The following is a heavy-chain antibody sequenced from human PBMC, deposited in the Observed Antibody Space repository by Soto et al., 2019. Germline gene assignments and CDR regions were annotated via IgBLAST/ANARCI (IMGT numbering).Heavy chain of an antibody. Sequence: QVQLVESGGGVVRPGRSLRLSCAASGFTFSSYGMHWVRQAPGKGLEWVAVIWYDGSNKYYADSVKGRFTISRDNSKNTLYLQMNSLRAEDTAVYYCARDLAAAANYGMDVWGQGTTVTVSS. J-gene: IGHJ6*02. CDR3: ARDLAAAANYGMDV. CDR2: IWYDGSNK. CDR1: GFTFSSYG. D-gene: IGHD6-13*01. V-gene: IGHV3-33*01.